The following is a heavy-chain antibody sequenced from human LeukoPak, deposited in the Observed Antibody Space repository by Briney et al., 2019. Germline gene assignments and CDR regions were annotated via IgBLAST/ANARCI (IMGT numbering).Heavy chain of an antibody. CDR3: ARVPPRQQMGYYFDY. J-gene: IGHJ4*02. Sequence: GASVKVSCKASRYTFTGYYMYWVGQAPGQGRECMGWINPSSGVTNYPQKLQGRVTMTRDTSISTVYMELRRLTSDDTAVYYCARVPPRQQMGYYFDYWGQGTLVTVSS. CDR2: INPSSGVT. D-gene: IGHD6-13*01. V-gene: IGHV1-2*02. CDR1: RYTFTGYY.